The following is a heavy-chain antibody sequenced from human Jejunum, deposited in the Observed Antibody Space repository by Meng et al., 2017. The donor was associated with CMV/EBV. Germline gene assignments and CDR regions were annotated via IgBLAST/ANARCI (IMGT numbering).Heavy chain of an antibody. D-gene: IGHD2-8*01. J-gene: IGHJ4*02. CDR1: TLKNYA. CDR2: ISYDGIHI. Sequence: TLKNYAMHWVRKAPGAGLEWVAVISYDGIHISYLDSVKGRFTISRDNSKNTLYLQMNGLRSEDTAVYYCARDGDYCTNGVCYFDYWGQGTPVTVSS. V-gene: IGHV3-30-3*01. CDR3: ARDGDYCTNGVCYFDY.